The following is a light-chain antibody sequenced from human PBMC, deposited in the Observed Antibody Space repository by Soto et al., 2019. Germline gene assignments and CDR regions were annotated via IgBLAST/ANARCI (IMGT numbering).Light chain of an antibody. CDR3: KSYTTRYNYV. J-gene: IGLJ1*01. Sequence: VLAQPPSVSAAPGQKVTISCSGITSNIGNNYVSWYQQLPGTAPKLLIYDNNNRPSGVSDRFSGSKSGNTASLTITGLQAEDEADYYCKSYTTRYNYVFGSGIKVTV. CDR1: TSNIGNNY. CDR2: DNN. V-gene: IGLV1-51*01.